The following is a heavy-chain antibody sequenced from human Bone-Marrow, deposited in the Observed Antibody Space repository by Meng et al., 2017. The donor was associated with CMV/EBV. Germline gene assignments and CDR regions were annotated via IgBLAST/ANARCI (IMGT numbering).Heavy chain of an antibody. V-gene: IGHV4-59*01. J-gene: IGHJ5*02. Sequence: GSLRLSCAVYGESFSGYYWSWIRQPPGKGLEWIGYIYYSGSTNYNPSLKSRVTISVDTSKNQFSLKLSSVTAADTAVYYCARETSSGYTNWFDPWGQGTLVTVSS. D-gene: IGHD3-22*01. CDR1: GESFSGYY. CDR3: ARETSSGYTNWFDP. CDR2: IYYSGST.